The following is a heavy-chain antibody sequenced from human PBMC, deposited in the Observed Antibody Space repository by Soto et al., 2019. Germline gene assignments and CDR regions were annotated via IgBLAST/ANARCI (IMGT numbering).Heavy chain of an antibody. CDR2: IYYSGST. Sequence: QVQLQESGPGLVKPSQTLSLTCTVSGGSISSGDYYWSWIRQPPGKGLEWIGYIYYSGSTYYNPSLKRRVTTPVDTSKNRFSLKLSSVTAADTAVYYCARAHYYDSSGYYYWGQGTLVTVSS. V-gene: IGHV4-30-4*01. D-gene: IGHD3-22*01. CDR1: GGSISSGDYY. CDR3: ARAHYYDSSGYYY. J-gene: IGHJ4*02.